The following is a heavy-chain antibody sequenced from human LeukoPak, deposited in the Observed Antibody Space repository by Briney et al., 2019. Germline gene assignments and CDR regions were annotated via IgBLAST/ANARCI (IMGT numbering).Heavy chain of an antibody. CDR3: ARAKTVAALSYFYAVDV. D-gene: IGHD6-19*01. CDR1: GFTLSSYS. V-gene: IGHV3-48*02. Sequence: PAGGSLRLSCAASGFTLSSYSMNWVRQAPGKGPEWISYISSSSTYMFYSDSVKGRFTVSRDNARNSLYLQMNSLRDEDTAVYYCARAKTVAALSYFYAVDVWGQGTTITVSS. CDR2: ISSSSTYM. J-gene: IGHJ6*02.